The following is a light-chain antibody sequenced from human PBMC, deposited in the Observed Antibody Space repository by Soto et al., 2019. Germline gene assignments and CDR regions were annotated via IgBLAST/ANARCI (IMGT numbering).Light chain of an antibody. CDR1: QSVSSY. CDR2: NAS. CDR3: QQRSSGTAIT. Sequence: ELGESQSPTTQSLSPGEKATLSCTASQSVSSYLSWYQQKPCQAHRLLISNASRRATGIPARFSGSGSGTDFTLTITSLEPEDFAVYYCQQRSSGTAITFGQGTLLEI. V-gene: IGKV3-11*01. J-gene: IGKJ5*01.